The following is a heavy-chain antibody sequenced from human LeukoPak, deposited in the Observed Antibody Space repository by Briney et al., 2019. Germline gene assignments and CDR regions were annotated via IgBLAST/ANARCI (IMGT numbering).Heavy chain of an antibody. V-gene: IGHV1-69*05. D-gene: IGHD2-2*01. CDR2: IIPIFGTA. CDR3: ARGDFVVVPAAMNFDY. CDR1: GGTFSSYA. Sequence: SVKVSCKASGGTFSSYAISWVRQAPGQGLEWMGRIIPIFGTANYAQKFQGRVTITTDESTSTAYMELSSLRSEDTAVYYCARGDFVVVPAAMNFDYWGQGTLVTVSS. J-gene: IGHJ4*02.